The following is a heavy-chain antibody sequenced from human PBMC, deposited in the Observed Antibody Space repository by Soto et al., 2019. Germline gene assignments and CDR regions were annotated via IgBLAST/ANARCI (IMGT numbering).Heavy chain of an antibody. CDR1: GFIFVNFA. Sequence: GGSLRLSCAASGFIFVNFAMHWARQAPGRGLECMAVISYDGTKKHYADSVKGRFTISRDDSKDTLYLQRNSLRPEDTGVYYCVRARGVTVVYCYSDGMDFWGQGAMVTVSS. V-gene: IGHV3-30-3*01. D-gene: IGHD2-8*02. J-gene: IGHJ6*02. CDR2: ISYDGTKK. CDR3: VRARGVTVVYCYSDGMDF.